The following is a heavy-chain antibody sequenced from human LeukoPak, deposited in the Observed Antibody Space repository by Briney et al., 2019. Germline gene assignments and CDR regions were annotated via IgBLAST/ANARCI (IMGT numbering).Heavy chain of an antibody. V-gene: IGHV1-3*03. J-gene: IGHJ4*02. CDR1: GYTFTSYA. CDR3: ARALYSGYDPYYFDY. CDR2: INAGNGNT. D-gene: IGHD5-12*01. Sequence: ASVKVSCKASGYTFTSYAMHWVRQAPGQRLEWMGWINAGNGNTKYSQEFQGRVTITRDTSASTAYMELSSLRSEDMAVYYCARALYSGYDPYYFDYWGQGTLVTVSS.